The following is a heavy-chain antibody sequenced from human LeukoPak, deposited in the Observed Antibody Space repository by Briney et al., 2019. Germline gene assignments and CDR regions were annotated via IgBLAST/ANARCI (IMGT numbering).Heavy chain of an antibody. D-gene: IGHD5-18*01. CDR3: TRWSVDTKHYYYMDV. Sequence: GGSLRLSCAASGLTFSGSAMHWVRQASGKGLEWVGRIRSKANSYATAFAASVKGRFTISRDDSKNTAYLQMNSLKTEDTAVYYCTRWSVDTKHYYYMDVWGKGTTVTVSS. V-gene: IGHV3-73*01. J-gene: IGHJ6*03. CDR2: IRSKANSYAT. CDR1: GLTFSGSA.